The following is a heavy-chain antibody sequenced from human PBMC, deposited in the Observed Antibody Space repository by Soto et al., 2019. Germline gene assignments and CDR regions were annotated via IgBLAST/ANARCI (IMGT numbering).Heavy chain of an antibody. J-gene: IGHJ3*02. D-gene: IGHD6-19*01. CDR1: GSTFTSYA. CDR2: ISGSGGTT. V-gene: IGHV3-23*01. Sequence: EVQLLESGGGLVQPGGSLRPSCAASGSTFTSYAMSWVRQAPGKGLEWVSAISGSGGTTYYADSVKGRFTFSRDNSKNTLYLQMNSLRAEDTAVYYCAKTANGWFSAFDIWGQGTMVTVSS. CDR3: AKTANGWFSAFDI.